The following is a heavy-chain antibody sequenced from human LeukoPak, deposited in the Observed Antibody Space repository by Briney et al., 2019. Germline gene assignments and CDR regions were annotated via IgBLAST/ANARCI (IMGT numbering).Heavy chain of an antibody. J-gene: IGHJ4*02. V-gene: IGHV4-39*01. Sequence: SETLSLTCTVSGGSISSSSYYWGWIRQPPGKGLEWIGRIYYSGSTYYTPSLKSRVTISVDTSKNQFSLKLSSVPAADTAVYYCARQLGYCSSTSCYADKVDYWGQGTLVTVSS. CDR2: IYYSGST. CDR3: ARQLGYCSSTSCYADKVDY. D-gene: IGHD2-2*01. CDR1: GGSISSSSYY.